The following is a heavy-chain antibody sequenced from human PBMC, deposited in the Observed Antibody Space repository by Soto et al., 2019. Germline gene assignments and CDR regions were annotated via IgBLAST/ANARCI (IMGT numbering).Heavy chain of an antibody. CDR3: ARLPKGSLVTA. CDR1: GFRFIEHS. CDR2: ISSNSDKT. V-gene: IGHV3-48*02. D-gene: IGHD2-21*02. Sequence: GSLRLSCVASGFRFIEHSMNWFRQAPGKGLQWISYISSNSDKTYYADSVKGRFTVSRDNAKNALFPQMNSLRDDDTATYYCARLPKGSLVTAWGQGARVTVSS. J-gene: IGHJ4*02.